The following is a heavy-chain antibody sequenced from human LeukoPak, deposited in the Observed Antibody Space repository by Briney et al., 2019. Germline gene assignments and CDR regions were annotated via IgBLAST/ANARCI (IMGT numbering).Heavy chain of an antibody. CDR2: IYYSGST. CDR3: ARGLLMDY. V-gene: IGHV4-61*01. CDR1: GGSVSSGSYY. D-gene: IGHD2-8*01. Sequence: SETLSLTCTVSGGSVSSGSYYWSWIRQPPGKGLEWIGYIYYSGSTNYNPSLKSRVTISVDTSKNQFPLKLSSVTAADTAVYYCARGLLMDYWGQGTLVTVSS. J-gene: IGHJ4*02.